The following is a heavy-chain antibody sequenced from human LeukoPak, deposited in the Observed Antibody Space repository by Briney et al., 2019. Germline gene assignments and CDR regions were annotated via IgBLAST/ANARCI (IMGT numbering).Heavy chain of an antibody. CDR1: GITVSRNH. J-gene: IGHJ6*03. Sequence: GSLRLSCAASGITVSRNHMSWVRQAPGKGLEWVSGIYSGGSTFDADSVKGRFTSSRDTSKNTFYLQMNSLRVEDTAVYYCAREATAPRPFSTDYYYYMDVWGKGTTVTVSS. CDR2: IYSGGST. CDR3: AREATAPRPFSTDYYYYMDV. V-gene: IGHV3-66*02. D-gene: IGHD6-6*01.